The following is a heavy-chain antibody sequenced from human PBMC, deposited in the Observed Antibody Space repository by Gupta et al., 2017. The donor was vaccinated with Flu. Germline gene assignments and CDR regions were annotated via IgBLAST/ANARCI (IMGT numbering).Heavy chain of an antibody. V-gene: IGHV3-7*01. D-gene: IGHD5-24*01. CDR1: TFPFSRSW. Sequence: EERLVESGAGLVQRGGSLRLPCAASTFPFSRSWMTWVRQAPGKGLEWVANIKEDGSVKNYVDSVKGRFTISRDNAKNSLYLQMNSLRVEDTAVYYWARDNGYNQFDYWGQGTLVTVSS. CDR2: IKEDGSVK. CDR3: ARDNGYNQFDY. J-gene: IGHJ4*02.